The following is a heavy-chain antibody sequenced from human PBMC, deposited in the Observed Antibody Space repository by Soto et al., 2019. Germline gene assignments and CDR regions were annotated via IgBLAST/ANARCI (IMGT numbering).Heavy chain of an antibody. CDR3: ARDRGSIAADYYMDV. V-gene: IGHV3-48*01. CDR1: GFTFSSYS. Sequence: GGSLRLSCASSGFTFSSYSMNWVRQATGKGLEWVSYISSSSSTIYYADSVKGRFTISRDNAKNSLYLQMNSLGAEDTAVYYCARDRGSIAADYYMDVWGKGTTVTVSS. CDR2: ISSSSSTI. D-gene: IGHD6-13*01. J-gene: IGHJ6*03.